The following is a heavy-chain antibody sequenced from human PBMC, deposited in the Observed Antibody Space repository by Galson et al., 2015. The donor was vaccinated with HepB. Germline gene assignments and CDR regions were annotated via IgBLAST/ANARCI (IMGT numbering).Heavy chain of an antibody. CDR3: ARGPLGGGDPLYYYYYMDV. V-gene: IGHV1-69*13. Sequence: SVKVSCKASGGTFSSYAISWVRQAPGQGLEWMGGIIPIFGTANYARKFQGRVTITADESTSTAYMELSSLRSEDTAVYYCARGPLGGGDPLYYYYYMDVWGKGTTVTVSS. CDR1: GGTFSSYA. CDR2: IIPIFGTA. D-gene: IGHD2-21*02. J-gene: IGHJ6*03.